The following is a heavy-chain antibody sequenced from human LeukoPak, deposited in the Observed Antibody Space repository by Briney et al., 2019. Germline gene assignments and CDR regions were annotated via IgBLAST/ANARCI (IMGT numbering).Heavy chain of an antibody. CDR2: INHRGSS. Sequence: SETLSLTCAVYGESFSAYFWNWIGQAPGKPLEYIGEINHRGSSHYNPSLQTRVTLSVDTSKNQFSLKLTSVTAADTAVYFCARGSSFDGYCSAGACDAGYYDSWGQGTPVTVAS. CDR3: ARGSSFDGYCSAGACDAGYYDS. V-gene: IGHV4-34*01. D-gene: IGHD2-15*01. J-gene: IGHJ4*02. CDR1: GESFSAYF.